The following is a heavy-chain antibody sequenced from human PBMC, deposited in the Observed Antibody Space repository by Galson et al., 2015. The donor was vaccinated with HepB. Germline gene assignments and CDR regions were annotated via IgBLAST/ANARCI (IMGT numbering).Heavy chain of an antibody. Sequence: SLRLSCAASGFTFSSYGMHWVRQAPGKGLEWVAVIWYDGSNKYYADSVKGRFTISRDNSKNTLYLQMNSLRAEDTAVYYCARDRDDFWSGYYSYMDVWGKGTTVTVSS. CDR2: IWYDGSNK. CDR3: ARDRDDFWSGYYSYMDV. D-gene: IGHD3-3*01. J-gene: IGHJ6*03. CDR1: GFTFSSYG. V-gene: IGHV3-33*01.